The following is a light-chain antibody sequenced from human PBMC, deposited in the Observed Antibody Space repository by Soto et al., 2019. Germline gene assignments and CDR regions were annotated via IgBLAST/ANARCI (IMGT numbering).Light chain of an antibody. J-gene: IGKJ4*01. CDR1: QSVSSSY. CDR3: QQSGSSPLT. Sequence: EIVLTQSPGTLSLSPGERATLSCRASQSVSSSYLAWYQQKPGQAPRLLIYGASSRATGIPDRFSGSGSGTDFTLTISRLAPEDFAVYYCQQSGSSPLTFGGGTKVEIK. CDR2: GAS. V-gene: IGKV3-20*01.